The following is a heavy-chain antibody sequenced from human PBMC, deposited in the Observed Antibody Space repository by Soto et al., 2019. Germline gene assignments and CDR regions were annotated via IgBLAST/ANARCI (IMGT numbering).Heavy chain of an antibody. CDR2: INYSGST. Sequence: SETLSLTCAVYGGSFRGYYWSWIRQPPGKGQEWIGEINYSGSTNYNPSLKSRVTISVDTSKNQFSLKLSSVTAADTAVYYCGSIAARPGFDYWGQGTLVTVSS. CDR1: GGSFRGYY. D-gene: IGHD6-6*01. J-gene: IGHJ4*02. CDR3: GSIAARPGFDY. V-gene: IGHV4-34*01.